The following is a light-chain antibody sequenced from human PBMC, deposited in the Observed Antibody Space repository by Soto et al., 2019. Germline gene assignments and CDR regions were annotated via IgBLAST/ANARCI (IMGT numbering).Light chain of an antibody. CDR3: LSYDTSLSSPYV. Sequence: VLTQPPSVSGAPRQRVTISCTGSGSNIGPTYDVHWYQQLPGTAPKLLIYGNKNRPSGVPDRFSGSKSGTSASLAITGLQAEDEADYYSLSYDTSLSSPYVFGTGTKVTV. CDR1: GSNIGPTYD. CDR2: GNK. J-gene: IGLJ1*01. V-gene: IGLV1-40*01.